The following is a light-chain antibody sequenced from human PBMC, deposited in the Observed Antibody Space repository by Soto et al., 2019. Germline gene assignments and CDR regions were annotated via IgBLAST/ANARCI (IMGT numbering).Light chain of an antibody. Sequence: QSALTQPASVSGSPGQSITISCTATSSDFGIYDLVSWYQQYPGKAPKVIIFEGSKRPSGVSDRFSGSTSGNTASLTISGLQAEDEADYYCQSYDPTLNVVFGGGTKLTVL. J-gene: IGLJ2*01. V-gene: IGLV2-23*01. CDR2: EGS. CDR1: SSDFGIYDL. CDR3: QSYDPTLNVV.